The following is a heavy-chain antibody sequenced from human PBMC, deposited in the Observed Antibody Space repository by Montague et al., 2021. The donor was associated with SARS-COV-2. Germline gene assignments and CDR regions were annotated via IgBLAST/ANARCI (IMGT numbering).Heavy chain of an antibody. V-gene: IGHV4-59*08. CDR1: GVSISSYY. CDR2: IYFSGST. J-gene: IGHJ3*02. D-gene: IGHD3-22*01. Sequence: ETLSLTCTVSGVSISSYYWSWIRQPPGKGLEWIGCIYFSGSTNYNPSLKSRLTISVDTSKNQFSLKLTSVTAADTAVYYCARHGRFSVIVNTPRGAFDIWGRGTMVTVSS. CDR3: ARHGRFSVIVNTPRGAFDI.